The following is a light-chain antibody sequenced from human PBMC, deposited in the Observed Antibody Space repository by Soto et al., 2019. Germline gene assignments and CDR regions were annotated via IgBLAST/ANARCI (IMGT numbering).Light chain of an antibody. J-gene: IGLJ1*01. CDR3: TSYAGGNNV. Sequence: QSALTQPPSASGSPGQSVTISCTGTSTDVGGYDYVPWYQQHPGKVPKLMIYEVNKRPSGVPDRFSGSKSGNTASLTVSGLQPEDEADYYCTSYAGGNNVFGTGTKVTVL. CDR1: STDVGGYDY. V-gene: IGLV2-8*01. CDR2: EVN.